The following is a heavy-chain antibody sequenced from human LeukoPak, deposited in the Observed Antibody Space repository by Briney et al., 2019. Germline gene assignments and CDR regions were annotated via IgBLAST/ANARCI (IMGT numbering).Heavy chain of an antibody. J-gene: IGHJ4*02. Sequence: ASVKVSCKASGYTFTDSYVHWVRQAPGQGLEWMGWINPNSGATKYAQKFQGRVTMTRVTSIRTAYMELTILTSDDTAMYYCASVYSAKDLAQLDYWGQGTLVTVSS. CDR3: ASVYSAKDLAQLDY. CDR2: INPNSGAT. V-gene: IGHV1-2*02. D-gene: IGHD1-26*01. CDR1: GYTFTDSY.